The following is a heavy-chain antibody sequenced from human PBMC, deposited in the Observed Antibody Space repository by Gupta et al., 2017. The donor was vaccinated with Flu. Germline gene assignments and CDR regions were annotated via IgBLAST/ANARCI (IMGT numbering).Heavy chain of an antibody. J-gene: IGHJ5*02. Sequence: EVQLLESGGGLVQPGGSLRLSCAASGFTLNSYAMTWVRQAPGKGLEWVSGISGSGGSTYYADSVKGRFTISRDNSKSTLYLQMNSLRAEDTAVYYCAKGPNSSSLRRFDPWGQGTLVTVSS. CDR3: AKGPNSSSLRRFDP. CDR2: ISGSGGST. V-gene: IGHV3-23*01. CDR1: GFTLNSYA. D-gene: IGHD6-13*01.